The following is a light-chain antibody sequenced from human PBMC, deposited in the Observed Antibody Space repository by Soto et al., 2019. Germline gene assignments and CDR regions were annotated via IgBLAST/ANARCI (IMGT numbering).Light chain of an antibody. CDR3: QQYSSAPLT. Sequence: DIVMTQSPDSLAVSLGERATINCKSSQSVLYSSTNKNYVAWYQLKPGQPPKTLIYWASTRESGVPDRFSGSGSGTDFTRTISSLQAEDVAVYFCQQYSSAPLTFGGGTKVEIK. J-gene: IGKJ4*01. V-gene: IGKV4-1*01. CDR2: WAS. CDR1: QSVLYSSTNKNY.